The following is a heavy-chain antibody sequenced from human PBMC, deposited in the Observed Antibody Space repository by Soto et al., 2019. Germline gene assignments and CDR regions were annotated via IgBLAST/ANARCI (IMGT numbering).Heavy chain of an antibody. Sequence: GESLKISCKGFGDSFSNYWIGWVRQTPGKGLEWMGFIYPGDSDTRYSQSFQGQVTISADKSISTAYLQWSSLKASDTAIYYCARSAYSNYGGYYYGVDVWGQGTTVTVSS. V-gene: IGHV5-51*01. D-gene: IGHD4-4*01. CDR1: GDSFSNYW. CDR3: ARSAYSNYGGYYYGVDV. CDR2: IYPGDSDT. J-gene: IGHJ6*02.